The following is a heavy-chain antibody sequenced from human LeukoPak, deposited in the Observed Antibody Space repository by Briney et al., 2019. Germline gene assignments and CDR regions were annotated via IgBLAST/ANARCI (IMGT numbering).Heavy chain of an antibody. CDR1: GFTFSSNW. D-gene: IGHD1-14*01. CDR3: SRDFNGRNDF. J-gene: IGHJ4*02. Sequence: GGSLRLSCAASGFTFSSNWMHWVRQGLGKGLVWISRINPDGSRTDYAESVKGRFTISRDNAKNTLSLEMNSLGDEDTAVYYCSRDFNGRNDFWGQGTLATVSS. CDR2: INPDGSRT. V-gene: IGHV3-74*01.